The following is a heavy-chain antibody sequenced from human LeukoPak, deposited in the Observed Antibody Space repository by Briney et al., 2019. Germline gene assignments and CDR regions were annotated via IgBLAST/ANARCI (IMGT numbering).Heavy chain of an antibody. D-gene: IGHD2-21*01. J-gene: IGHJ5*02. CDR2: IYYSGST. V-gene: IGHV4-39*01. Sequence: SETLSLTCTVSGGSISSSSYYWGWIRQPPGKGLEWIGSIYYSGSTYYNPSLKSRVTISVDTSKNQFSLKLSSVTAADTAVYYCAADCGGDCYSFNPWGQGTLVTVSS. CDR3: AADCGGDCYSFNP. CDR1: GGSISSSSYY.